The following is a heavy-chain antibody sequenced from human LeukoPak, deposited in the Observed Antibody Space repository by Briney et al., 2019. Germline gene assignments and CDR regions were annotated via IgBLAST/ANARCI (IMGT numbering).Heavy chain of an antibody. Sequence: GGSLRLSCAASGFTFSSYSMNWVRQAPGKGLEWVSSISSSSSYIYYADSVKGRSTISRDNAKNSLYLQMNSLRAEDTAVYYCARDYGDYANAFDIWGQGTMVTVSS. CDR2: ISSSSSYI. J-gene: IGHJ3*02. CDR1: GFTFSSYS. V-gene: IGHV3-21*01. D-gene: IGHD4-17*01. CDR3: ARDYGDYANAFDI.